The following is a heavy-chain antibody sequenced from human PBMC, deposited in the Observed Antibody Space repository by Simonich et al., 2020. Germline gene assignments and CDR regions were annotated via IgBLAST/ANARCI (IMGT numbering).Heavy chain of an antibody. V-gene: IGHV4-34*01. CDR1: GGSFSGYY. CDR3: AMRILNYDY. J-gene: IGHJ4*02. Sequence: QVQLQQWGAGLLKPSETLSLTCAVYGGSFSGYYWSWIRQPPGKGLGWIGEIKHSESTNSNPSLKSRGTISVDTSKNQFSLKLSSVTAADTAVYYCAMRILNYDYWGQGTLVTVSS. CDR2: IKHSEST.